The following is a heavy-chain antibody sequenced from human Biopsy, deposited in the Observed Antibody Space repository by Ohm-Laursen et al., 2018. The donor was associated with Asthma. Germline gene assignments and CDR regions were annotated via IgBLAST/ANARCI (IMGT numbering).Heavy chain of an antibody. D-gene: IGHD5-18*01. CDR1: GGSISSDY. CDR2: IHNSGNT. J-gene: IGHJ5*02. V-gene: IGHV4-59*01. CDR3: ARGQGRGIQLWSLDP. Sequence: SETLSLTCTVSGGSISSDYWSWLRQSPGKGLEWIGYIHNSGNTNYNPSLKSRVTISLDTSKNHFSLRLSLVTAADTAVYFCARGQGRGIQLWSLDPWGQGILVTVSS.